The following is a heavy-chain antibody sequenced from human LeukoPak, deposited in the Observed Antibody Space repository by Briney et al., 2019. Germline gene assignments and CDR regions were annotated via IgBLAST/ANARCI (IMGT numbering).Heavy chain of an antibody. V-gene: IGHV1-8*02. D-gene: IGHD6-19*01. Sequence: GESLKICCKGSGYSFTSYWICWVRQMPGKSLEWMGWMNPNSGNTGYAQKFQGRVTMTRNTSISTAYMELSSLRSEDTAVYYCARGGWLGSFFDYWGQGTLVTVSS. CDR2: MNPNSGNT. J-gene: IGHJ4*02. CDR3: ARGGWLGSFFDY. CDR1: GYSFTSYW.